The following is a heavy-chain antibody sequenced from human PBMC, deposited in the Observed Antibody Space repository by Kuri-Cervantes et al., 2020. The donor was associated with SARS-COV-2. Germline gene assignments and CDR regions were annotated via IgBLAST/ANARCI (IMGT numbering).Heavy chain of an antibody. CDR3: ARVRSLIVNNAFDI. CDR1: GESFSGYY. V-gene: IGHV4-34*01. D-gene: IGHD2-21*01. J-gene: IGHJ3*02. Sequence: ESLKISCAFYGESFSGYYWNWIRQSPGKGLQWIGEVNHRGSTNYNPSLKSRVTISVDTSKNQFSLKLSSVTAADAAVYYCARVRSLIVNNAFDIWGQGTMVTVSS. CDR2: VNHRGST.